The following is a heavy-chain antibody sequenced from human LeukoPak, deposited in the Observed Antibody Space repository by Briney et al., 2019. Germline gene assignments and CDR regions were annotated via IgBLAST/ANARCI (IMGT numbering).Heavy chain of an antibody. D-gene: IGHD3-9*01. CDR3: ARQYYDILTDPNYFDS. CDR1: GYSFSNYW. V-gene: IGHV5-51*01. Sequence: TPGESLKISCKGSGYSFSNYWIGWVRQMPGKGVEWVGIILPGNSDTRYSPSLQGQVTMSADKSISTAYLQWSSLKAADTAMYYCARQYYDILTDPNYFDSWGQGTLVTVSS. CDR2: ILPGNSDT. J-gene: IGHJ4*02.